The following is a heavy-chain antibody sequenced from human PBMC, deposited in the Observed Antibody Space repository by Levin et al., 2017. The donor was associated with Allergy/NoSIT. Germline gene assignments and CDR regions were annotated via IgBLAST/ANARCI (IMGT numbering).Heavy chain of an antibody. Sequence: ASVKVSCKASGYTFTSYAMNWVRQAPGQGLEWMGWINTNTGNPTYAQGFTGRFVFSLDTSVSTAYLQISSLKAEDTAVYYCARTYYYGSGSYFIRNDAFDIWGQGTMVTVSS. CDR1: GYTFTSYA. CDR2: INTNTGNP. J-gene: IGHJ3*02. V-gene: IGHV7-4-1*02. D-gene: IGHD3-10*01. CDR3: ARTYYYGSGSYFIRNDAFDI.